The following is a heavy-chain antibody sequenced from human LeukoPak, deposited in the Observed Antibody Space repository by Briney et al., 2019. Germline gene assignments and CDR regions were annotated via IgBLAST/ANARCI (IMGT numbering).Heavy chain of an antibody. CDR2: IIPIFGTA. CDR1: GGTFSSYA. J-gene: IGHJ5*02. CDR3: ARSPQLLSWFDP. Sequence: SVKVSCKASGGTFSSYAISWVRQAPGQGFEWMGGIIPIFGTANYAQKFQGRVTITADESTSTAYMELSSLRSEDTAVYYCARSPQLLSWFDPWGQGTLVTVSS. D-gene: IGHD2-2*01. V-gene: IGHV1-69*13.